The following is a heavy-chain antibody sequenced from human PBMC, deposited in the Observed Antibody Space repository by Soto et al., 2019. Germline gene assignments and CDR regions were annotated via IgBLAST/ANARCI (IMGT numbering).Heavy chain of an antibody. Sequence: PGGSLRLSCAASGFTFSSYSMNWVRQAPGKGLEWVSSISSSSSYIYYADSVKGRFTISRDNAKNSLYLQMNSLRAEDTAVYYCARALYETGTFDYWGQGTLVTVSS. CDR1: GFTFSSYS. D-gene: IGHD1-7*01. CDR3: ARALYETGTFDY. J-gene: IGHJ4*02. V-gene: IGHV3-21*01. CDR2: ISSSSSYI.